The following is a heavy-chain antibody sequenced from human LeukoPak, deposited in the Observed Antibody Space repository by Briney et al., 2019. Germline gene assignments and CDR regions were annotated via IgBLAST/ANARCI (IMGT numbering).Heavy chain of an antibody. Sequence: SETLSLTCTVSGGSISSSSYYWGWIRQPPGKGLEWIGSIYYSGSTYYNPSLKSRVTISVDTSRNQFSLRLSSVTAADTAVYYCARVLYYYYMDVWGKGTTVTISS. V-gene: IGHV4-39*07. CDR2: IYYSGST. CDR3: ARVLYYYYMDV. J-gene: IGHJ6*03. CDR1: GGSISSSSYY.